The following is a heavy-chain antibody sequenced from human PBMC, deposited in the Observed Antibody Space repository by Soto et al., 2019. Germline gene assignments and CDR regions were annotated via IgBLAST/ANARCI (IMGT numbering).Heavy chain of an antibody. CDR2: FYYSEST. D-gene: IGHD4-17*01. J-gene: IGHJ4*02. Sequence: SVTHCLPWTVAGGSITSNADYWIRNRQPPGKGLEWIGSFYYSESTYFNPSLKSRVTISVDTSKNQFSLKLSAVTAADTAVYYCARRSTVTYEYWGQGILVTVSS. CDR3: ARRSTVTYEY. V-gene: IGHV4-39*01. CDR1: GGSITSNADY.